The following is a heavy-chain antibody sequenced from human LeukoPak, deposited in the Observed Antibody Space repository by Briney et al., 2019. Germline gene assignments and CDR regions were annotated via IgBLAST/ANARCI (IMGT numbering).Heavy chain of an antibody. CDR2: IGANGGST. CDR1: GFTFGSYG. Sequence: GGSLRLSCAASGFTFGSYGMHWVRQAPGKGLEWVSAIGANGGSTYYADSVKGRFTISRDNSKNTMYLQMNNLRAEDTAVYYCATSPYRVATVVNWFDPWGQGTLVTVSS. V-gene: IGHV3-23*01. J-gene: IGHJ5*02. CDR3: ATSPYRVATVVNWFDP. D-gene: IGHD6-13*01.